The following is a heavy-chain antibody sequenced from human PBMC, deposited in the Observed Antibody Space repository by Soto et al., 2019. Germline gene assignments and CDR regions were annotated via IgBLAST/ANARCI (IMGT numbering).Heavy chain of an antibody. CDR2: IYYSGST. Sequence: SETLSLTCTVSGGSISSGGYYWSWIRQHPGKGLEWSGYIYYSGSTYYNPSLKSQVTISVDTSKNQFSLKLSSVTAADTAVYSCARANPLLWFGETNDYWRQGTLVTVSS. D-gene: IGHD3-10*01. CDR3: ARANPLLWFGETNDY. J-gene: IGHJ4*02. V-gene: IGHV4-31*01. CDR1: GGSISSGGYY.